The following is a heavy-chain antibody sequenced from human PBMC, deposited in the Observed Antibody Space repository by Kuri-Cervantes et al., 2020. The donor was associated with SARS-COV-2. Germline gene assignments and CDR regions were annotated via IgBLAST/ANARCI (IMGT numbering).Heavy chain of an antibody. V-gene: IGHV3-49*04. J-gene: IGHJ4*02. CDR2: IRSKAYGGTT. CDR1: GFTFGDYA. CDR3: TTSPGVTIFGVVALDY. Sequence: GGSLRLSCTASGFTFGDYAMSWVRQAPGKGLEWVGFIRSKAYGGTTEYAASVKGRFTISRDDSKSIAYLQMNSLKTEDTAVYYCTTSPGVTIFGVVALDYWGKGTLVTVSS. D-gene: IGHD3-3*01.